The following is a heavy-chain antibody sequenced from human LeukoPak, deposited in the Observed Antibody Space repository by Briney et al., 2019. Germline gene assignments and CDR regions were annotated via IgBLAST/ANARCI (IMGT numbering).Heavy chain of an antibody. J-gene: IGHJ4*02. CDR3: ARDHYYDSSGYSH. CDR2: INPNSGGT. V-gene: IGHV1-2*02. CDR1: RYTFTGYY. D-gene: IGHD3-22*01. Sequence: ASVKVSCKASRYTFTGYYMHWVRQAPGQGLEWMGWINPNSGGTNYAQKFQGRVTMTRDTSISTAYMELSRLRSDDTAVYYCARDHYYDSSGYSHWGQGTLVTVSS.